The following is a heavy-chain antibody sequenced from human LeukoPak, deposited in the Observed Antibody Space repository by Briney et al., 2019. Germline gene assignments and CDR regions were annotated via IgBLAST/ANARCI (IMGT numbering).Heavy chain of an antibody. V-gene: IGHV1-8*01. CDR3: ARATRTSAGSGRIYRGFDP. CDR1: GYTFTSYD. Sequence: GASVKVSCKASGYTFTSYDINWVRQATGQGLEWMGWMNPNSGNTGYAQKFQGRVTMTRNTSISTAYMELSSLRSEDTAVYYCARATRTSAGSGRIYRGFDPWGQGTLVTVSS. D-gene: IGHD3-10*01. CDR2: MNPNSGNT. J-gene: IGHJ5*02.